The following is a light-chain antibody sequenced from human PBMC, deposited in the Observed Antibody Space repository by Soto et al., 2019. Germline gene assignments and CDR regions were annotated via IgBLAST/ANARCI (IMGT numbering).Light chain of an antibody. Sequence: EIVLTQSPATLSLSPGERATLSCRASQSVSNNYLAWYQQKPGQAPRLLIYGASNRATGIPDRFSGSGSGTDFTLTINRLEPEDFAVYYCQQYDSSPPFALTFGGGTKVDIK. V-gene: IGKV3-20*01. CDR2: GAS. J-gene: IGKJ4*01. CDR1: QSVSNNY. CDR3: QQYDSSPPFALT.